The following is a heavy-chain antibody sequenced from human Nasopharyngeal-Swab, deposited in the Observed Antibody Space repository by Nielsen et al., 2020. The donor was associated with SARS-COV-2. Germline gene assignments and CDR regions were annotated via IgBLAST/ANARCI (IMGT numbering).Heavy chain of an antibody. Sequence: WIRQPPGKGLEWVSAISGSGGSTYYADSVKGRFTISRDNSENTLYLQMNSLRAEDTAVYYCAKDPPVYSSSWYYYWGQGTLVTVSS. J-gene: IGHJ4*02. D-gene: IGHD6-13*01. CDR2: ISGSGGST. V-gene: IGHV3-23*01. CDR3: AKDPPVYSSSWYYY.